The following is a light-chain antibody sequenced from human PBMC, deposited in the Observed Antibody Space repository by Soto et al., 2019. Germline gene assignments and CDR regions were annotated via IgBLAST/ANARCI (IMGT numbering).Light chain of an antibody. CDR3: QHMRT. CDR1: QNINNW. V-gene: IGKV1-5*01. Sequence: DIQMIQSPSTLSAYIGDRVTITCRASQNINNWIAWYQQKPGKAPKFLIYDASTLESGVPSRFSGSGFGTEFSLTISSLQPDDFGSYYCQHMRTFGQGTKVDIK. J-gene: IGKJ1*01. CDR2: DAS.